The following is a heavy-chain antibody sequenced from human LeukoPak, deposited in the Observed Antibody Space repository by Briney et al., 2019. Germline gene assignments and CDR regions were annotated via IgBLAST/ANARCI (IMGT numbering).Heavy chain of an antibody. Sequence: GGSLRLSCAASGFTFTSYVMSWVRQAPGKGLEWVSDISGSGGSTYYADSVKGRFTISRDDSKNTLYLQMNSLRAEDAAVYYCAKKGDNYDYGMDVWGQGTTVTVSS. CDR1: GFTFTSYV. CDR3: AKKGDNYDYGMDV. J-gene: IGHJ6*02. CDR2: ISGSGGST. V-gene: IGHV3-23*01. D-gene: IGHD2-21*02.